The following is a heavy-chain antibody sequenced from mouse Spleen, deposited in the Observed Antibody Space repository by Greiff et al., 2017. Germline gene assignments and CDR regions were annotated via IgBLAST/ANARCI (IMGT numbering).Heavy chain of an antibody. CDR3: ARCNYGDYWFAY. Sequence: QVQLQQPGAELVMPGASVKLSCKASGYTFTSYWMHWVKQRPGQGLEWIGEIDPSDSYTNYNQKFKGKATLTVDKSSSTAYMQLSSLTSEDSAVYYCARCNYGDYWFAYWGQGTLVTVSA. CDR1: GYTFTSYW. J-gene: IGHJ3*01. D-gene: IGHD2-13*01. V-gene: IGHV1-69*01. CDR2: IDPSDSYT.